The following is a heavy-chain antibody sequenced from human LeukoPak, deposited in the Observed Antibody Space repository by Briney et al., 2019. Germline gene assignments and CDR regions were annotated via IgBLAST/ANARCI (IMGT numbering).Heavy chain of an antibody. Sequence: PGGSLRLSCAASGFTFTDYYMSWIRQAPGKGLEWISYISSSGSTKYHADSVKGRFTISRDNAKNSLYLQMNSLRAEDTAVYYCARDAQLWSNWFDPWGQGTLVTVSS. D-gene: IGHD5-18*01. J-gene: IGHJ5*02. CDR3: ARDAQLWSNWFDP. V-gene: IGHV3-11*04. CDR1: GFTFTDYY. CDR2: ISSSGSTK.